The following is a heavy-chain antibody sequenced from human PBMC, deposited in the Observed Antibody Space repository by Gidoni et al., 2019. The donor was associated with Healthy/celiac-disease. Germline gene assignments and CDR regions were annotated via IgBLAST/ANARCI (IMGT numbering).Heavy chain of an antibody. CDR2: IYPGDSDT. Sequence: EVQLVQSGAEVKKPGESLKISCKGSGYSFTSYWVGWVRQMPGKGLEWMGLIYPGDSDTRYSPSFQGQVTISADKSISTAYLQWSSLKASDTAMYYCARRPGPARYYYYGMDVWGQGTTVTVSS. CDR1: GYSFTSYW. J-gene: IGHJ6*02. V-gene: IGHV5-51*03. D-gene: IGHD6-6*01. CDR3: ARRPGPARYYYYGMDV.